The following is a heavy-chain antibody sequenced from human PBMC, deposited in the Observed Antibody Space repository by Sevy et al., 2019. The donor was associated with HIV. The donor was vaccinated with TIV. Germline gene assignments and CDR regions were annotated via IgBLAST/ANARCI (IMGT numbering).Heavy chain of an antibody. CDR1: GGSISSDSYY. CDR2: IYYTGST. V-gene: IGHV4-39*01. CDR3: ARPSSLYYYYAMDV. Sequence: SETLSLTCIVSGGSISSDSYYWGWIRQPPGKGLEWFGSIYYTGSTYYNPSLKSRVTISSDTSKNQFSLRLSCVTAADTALYFCARPSSLYYYYAMDVWGQGTTVTVSS. J-gene: IGHJ6*02. D-gene: IGHD3-10*01.